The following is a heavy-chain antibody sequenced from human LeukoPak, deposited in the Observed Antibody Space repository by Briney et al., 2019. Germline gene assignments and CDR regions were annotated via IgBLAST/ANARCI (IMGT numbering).Heavy chain of an antibody. D-gene: IGHD3-10*01. V-gene: IGHV4-39*02. Sequence: SETLSLTCTVSGGSISSSSYYWGWIRQPPGKGLEWIGSIYYSGSTYYNPSLKSRVTISVDTSKNQFSLKLSSVTAADTAVYYCARDLYYYGSGSYYNRPYFDYWGQGTLVTVSS. CDR2: IYYSGST. CDR3: ARDLYYYGSGSYYNRPYFDY. J-gene: IGHJ4*02. CDR1: GGSISSSSYY.